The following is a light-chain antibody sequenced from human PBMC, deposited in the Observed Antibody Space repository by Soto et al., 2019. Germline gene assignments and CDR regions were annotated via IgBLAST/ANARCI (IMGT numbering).Light chain of an antibody. CDR2: DNQ. J-gene: IGLJ2*01. CDR1: SSNVGKNF. CDR3: GTWHSSLTIGVI. Sequence: QSVLTQPPSVSAAPGQKVSISCSGSSSNVGKNFVSWYQHVPGKAPKLLIYDNQKRPSGIPDRFSASKSGTLATLDITGRQTGDEADYYCGTWHSSLTIGVIFGGGTKLTVL. V-gene: IGLV1-51*01.